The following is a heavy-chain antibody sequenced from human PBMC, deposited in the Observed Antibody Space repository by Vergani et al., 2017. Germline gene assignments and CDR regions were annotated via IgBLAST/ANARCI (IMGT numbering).Heavy chain of an antibody. Sequence: QVQLQQWGAGLLKPSETLSLTCAVYGGSFSGYYWSWIRQPPGKGLEWIGEINHSGSTNYNPSLKSRVTISVDTSKNQFSLKLSSVTAADTAVYYCARGVWFGDLPYMDVWGKGTTVTVPS. CDR3: ARGVWFGDLPYMDV. J-gene: IGHJ6*03. CDR1: GGSFSGYY. V-gene: IGHV4-34*01. D-gene: IGHD3-10*01. CDR2: INHSGST.